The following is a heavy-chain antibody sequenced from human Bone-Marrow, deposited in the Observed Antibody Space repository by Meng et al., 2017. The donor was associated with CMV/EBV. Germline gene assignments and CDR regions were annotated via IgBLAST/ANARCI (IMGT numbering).Heavy chain of an antibody. D-gene: IGHD3-3*01. CDR1: GYTLTELS. J-gene: IGHJ4*02. CDR3: ATYVGITISFFDY. CDR2: FDPEDGET. V-gene: IGHV1-24*01. Sequence: ASVKVSCKVSGYTLTELSMHWVRQAPGKGLEWMGGFDPEDGETIYAQKFQGRVTMSEDTSTDTAYMELSSLRSEDTAVYYCATYVGITISFFDYWGQGTLVTVSS.